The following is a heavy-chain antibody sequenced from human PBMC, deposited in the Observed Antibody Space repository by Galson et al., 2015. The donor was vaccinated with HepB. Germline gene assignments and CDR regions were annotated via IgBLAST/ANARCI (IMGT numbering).Heavy chain of an antibody. CDR3: AKKAVVMAGYGMFDY. J-gene: IGHJ4*02. D-gene: IGHD3-22*01. V-gene: IGHV3-23*01. CDR1: GFTFSSYA. CDR2: ISGSGGST. Sequence: SLRLSCAASGFTFSSYAMSWVRQAPGKGLEWVSGISGSGGSTYYADSVKGRFTISRDNSKNTLYLRMNSLRAEDTAVYYCAKKAVVMAGYGMFDYWGQGTLVTVSS.